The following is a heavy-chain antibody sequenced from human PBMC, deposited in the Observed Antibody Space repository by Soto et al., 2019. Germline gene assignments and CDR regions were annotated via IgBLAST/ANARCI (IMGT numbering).Heavy chain of an antibody. CDR1: GGFISTYY. D-gene: IGHD2-15*01. CDR3: ARPGLRRDWYFDL. CDR2: IYYIGST. V-gene: IGHV4-59*01. J-gene: IGHJ2*01. Sequence: SGTLSLTCTVSGGFISTYYWTWVRQPPGKGLEWIGYIYYIGSTDYNPSLKSRATISVDTSKNQFSLKLRSVTAADTAVYYCARPGLRRDWYFDLWGRGTLVTVSS.